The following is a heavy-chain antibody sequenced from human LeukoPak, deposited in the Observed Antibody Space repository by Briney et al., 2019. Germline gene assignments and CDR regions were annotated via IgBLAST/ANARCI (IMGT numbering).Heavy chain of an antibody. CDR2: INHSGST. J-gene: IGHJ4*02. CDR1: GGSFSGYY. D-gene: IGHD4-17*01. Sequence: PSETLSLTCAGYGGSFSGYYWSWIRQPPGKGLEWIGEINHSGSTNYNPSLKSRVTISVDTSKNQFSLKLSSVTAADTAVYYCASPRLRSDYWGQGTLVTVSS. V-gene: IGHV4-34*01. CDR3: ASPRLRSDY.